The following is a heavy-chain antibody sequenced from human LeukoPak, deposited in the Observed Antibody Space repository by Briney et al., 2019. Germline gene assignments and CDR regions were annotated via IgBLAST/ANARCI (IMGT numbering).Heavy chain of an antibody. V-gene: IGHV3-21*04. CDR2: ISYTGTYI. D-gene: IGHD1-26*01. CDR1: AFSLSAYN. Sequence: GGSLRLSCAASAFSLSAYNMNWVRQAPGKGLEWVSSISYTGTYIYYADSVKGRFTISRDNSKNTLYLQMNSLRAEDTAVYYCAKDSVGAESYWGQGTLVTVSS. J-gene: IGHJ4*02. CDR3: AKDSVGAESY.